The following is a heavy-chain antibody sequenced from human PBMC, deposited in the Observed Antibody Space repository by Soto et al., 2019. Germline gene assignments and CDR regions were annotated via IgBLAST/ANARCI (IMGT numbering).Heavy chain of an antibody. CDR2: IYYSGST. CDR1: GGSISSYY. Sequence: SETLSLTCTVSGGSISSYYWSWIRQPPGKGLEWIGYIYYSGSTNYNPSLKSRVTISVDTSKNQLSLKLSSVTAADTAVYYCARVKGKYDSSGYHPTVFDYWGQGTLVTVS. V-gene: IGHV4-59*01. J-gene: IGHJ4*02. D-gene: IGHD3-22*01. CDR3: ARVKGKYDSSGYHPTVFDY.